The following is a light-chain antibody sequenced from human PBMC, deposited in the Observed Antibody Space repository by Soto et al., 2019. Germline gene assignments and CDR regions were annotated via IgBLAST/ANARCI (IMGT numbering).Light chain of an antibody. CDR2: EVR. V-gene: IGLV2-14*01. CDR1: SSDVGGHDY. CDR3: SSYAGSNPYV. J-gene: IGLJ1*01. Sequence: QSALTQPASVSGSPGQSITISCTGTSSDVGGHDYVSWYQQHPGKAPKLIIYEVRNRPSWVSNRFSGSKSGNTASLTVSGLQAEDEADYYCSSYAGSNPYVFGPGTKVTVL.